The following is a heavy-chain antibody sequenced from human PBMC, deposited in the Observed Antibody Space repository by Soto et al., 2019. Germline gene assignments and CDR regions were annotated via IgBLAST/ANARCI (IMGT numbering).Heavy chain of an antibody. J-gene: IGHJ4*02. Sequence: GGSLRLSCAASGFTFSSYGTHWVRQAPGKGLEWVAVISYDGSNKYYADSVKGRFTISRDNSKNTLYLQMNSLRAEDTAVYYCAGGGYCSGGSCYVLAYWRQGTLVTVSS. D-gene: IGHD2-15*01. V-gene: IGHV3-30*03. CDR1: GFTFSSYG. CDR3: AGGGYCSGGSCYVLAY. CDR2: ISYDGSNK.